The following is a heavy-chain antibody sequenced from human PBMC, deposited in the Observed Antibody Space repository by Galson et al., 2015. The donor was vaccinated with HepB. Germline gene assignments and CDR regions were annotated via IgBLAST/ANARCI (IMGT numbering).Heavy chain of an antibody. CDR3: AKDGDYDFWSGYSTTFDP. J-gene: IGHJ5*02. D-gene: IGHD3-3*01. Sequence: SLRLSCAASGFTFSSYAMSWVRQAPGKGLEWVSAISGSGGSKYYADSVKGRFTISRDNAKNTLYLQMNSLRVEDTAVYYCAKDGDYDFWSGYSTTFDPWGQGTLVTVSS. CDR2: ISGSGGSK. CDR1: GFTFSSYA. V-gene: IGHV3-23*01.